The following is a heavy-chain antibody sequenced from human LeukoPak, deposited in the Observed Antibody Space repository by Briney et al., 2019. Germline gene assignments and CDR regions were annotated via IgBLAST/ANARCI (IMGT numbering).Heavy chain of an antibody. D-gene: IGHD5-12*01. CDR3: ARDMAYSGYEEGYYYMDV. CDR2: INPSGGST. J-gene: IGHJ6*03. CDR1: GYTFTSYY. V-gene: IGHV1-46*01. Sequence: GASVTVSFKASGYTFTSYYMHWVRQAPGQGLEWMGIINPSGGSTSYAQKFQGRVTMTRDMSTSTVYMELSSLRSEDTAVYYCARDMAYSGYEEGYYYMDVWGKGTTVTVSS.